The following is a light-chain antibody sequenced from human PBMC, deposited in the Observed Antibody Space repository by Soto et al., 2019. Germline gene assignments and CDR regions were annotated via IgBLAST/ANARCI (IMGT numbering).Light chain of an antibody. J-gene: IGLJ2*01. V-gene: IGLV6-57*02. CDR3: SSYTTINTVV. Sequence: NFMLTQPHSVSESPGKTVTISCTGSSGSIASNYVQWYQQRPGSAPTTVIYEDNQRPSGVPDRFSGSIDSSSNSASLTISGLQAEDEADYYCSSYTTINTVVFGGGTKLTVL. CDR2: EDN. CDR1: SGSIASNY.